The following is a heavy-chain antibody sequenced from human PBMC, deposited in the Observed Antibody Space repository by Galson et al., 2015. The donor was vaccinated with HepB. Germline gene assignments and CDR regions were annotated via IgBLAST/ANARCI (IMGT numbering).Heavy chain of an antibody. Sequence: SVKVSCKASGYTFSTYYIHWVRQAPGQGLEWMGIINPSGGSTSYAQKFQGRVTMTRDTSTSTVYMELSSLRSEDTAVYYCARDRDYDGNSVQFDYWGQGTLVTVSS. CDR2: INPSGGST. J-gene: IGHJ4*02. CDR3: ARDRDYDGNSVQFDY. V-gene: IGHV1-46*01. D-gene: IGHD4-23*01. CDR1: GYTFSTYY.